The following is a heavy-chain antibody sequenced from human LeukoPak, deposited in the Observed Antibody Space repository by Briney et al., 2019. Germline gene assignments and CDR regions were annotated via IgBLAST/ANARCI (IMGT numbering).Heavy chain of an antibody. CDR2: NSWNSGSI. D-gene: IGHD3-22*01. CDR1: GFTFDDYA. V-gene: IGHV3-9*01. J-gene: IGHJ4*02. Sequence: GGSLRLSCAASGFTFDDYAMHWVRQAPGKGLEWVSGNSWNSGSIGYADSVKGRFTISRDNAKNSLYLQMNSLRAEDTALYYCAKDRADYYDSSGELDYWGQGTLVTVSS. CDR3: AKDRADYYDSSGELDY.